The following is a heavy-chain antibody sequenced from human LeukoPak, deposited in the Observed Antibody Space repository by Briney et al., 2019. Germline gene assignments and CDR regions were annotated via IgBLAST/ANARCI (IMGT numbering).Heavy chain of an antibody. D-gene: IGHD6-13*01. CDR3: AKDSSSWTVYYFDD. Sequence: GGSLRLSCAASGFTFSSYSMNWVRQAPGKGLEWVSSISSSSSYIYYADSVKGRFTISRDNSKNTVYLQMNSLRAEDTAIYYCAKDSSSWTVYYFDDWGQGTLVTVSS. J-gene: IGHJ4*02. CDR1: GFTFSSYS. V-gene: IGHV3-21*04. CDR2: ISSSSSYI.